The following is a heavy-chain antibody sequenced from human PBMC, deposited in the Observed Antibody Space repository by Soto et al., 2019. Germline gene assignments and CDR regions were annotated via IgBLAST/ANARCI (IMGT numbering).Heavy chain of an antibody. V-gene: IGHV3-33*01. J-gene: IGHJ4*02. D-gene: IGHD6-13*01. Sequence: GGSLRLSCAASGFTFSSYGMHWVRQAPGKGLEWVAVIWYDGSNKYYADSVKGRFTISRDNSKNTLYLQMNSLRAEDTAVYYCARDSSSWYPEYYFDYWGQGTLVTVSS. CDR3: ARDSSSWYPEYYFDY. CDR2: IWYDGSNK. CDR1: GFTFSSYG.